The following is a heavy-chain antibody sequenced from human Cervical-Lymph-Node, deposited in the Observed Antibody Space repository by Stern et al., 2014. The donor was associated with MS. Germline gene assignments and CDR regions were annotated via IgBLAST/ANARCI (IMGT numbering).Heavy chain of an antibody. CDR2: ISAYNGNT. CDR3: ARDRRITIFGVVILPDY. J-gene: IGHJ4*02. V-gene: IGHV1-18*01. D-gene: IGHD3-3*01. CDR1: GYTFTSYG. Sequence: QVQLVQSGAEVKKPGASVKVSCKASGYTFTSYGISWVRQAPGQGLEWMGWISAYNGNTNYAQKFQGRVTMTTDTSTSTAYMELRSLRSDDTAVYYCARDRRITIFGVVILPDYWRQGTLVTVSS.